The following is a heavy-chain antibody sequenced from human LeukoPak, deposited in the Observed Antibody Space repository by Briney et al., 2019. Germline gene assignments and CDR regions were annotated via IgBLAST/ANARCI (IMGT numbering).Heavy chain of an antibody. V-gene: IGHV1-18*04. D-gene: IGHD2-15*01. J-gene: IGHJ4*02. Sequence: ASVKASCKASGYTFTSYGISWVRQAPGQGLEWMGWISAYNGNTNYAQKLQGRVTMTTDTSTSTAYMELRSLRSDDTAVYYCARDSLGYCSGGSCYSGYWGQGTLVTVSS. CDR2: ISAYNGNT. CDR1: GYTFTSYG. CDR3: ARDSLGYCSGGSCYSGY.